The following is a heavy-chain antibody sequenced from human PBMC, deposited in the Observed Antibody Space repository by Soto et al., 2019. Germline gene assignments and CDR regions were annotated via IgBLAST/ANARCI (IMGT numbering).Heavy chain of an antibody. CDR1: GFTFSSYD. CDR3: ARMHQDPVQPTQGYYYYYMDV. V-gene: IGHV3-13*01. D-gene: IGHD1-1*01. CDR2: IGTAGDT. J-gene: IGHJ6*03. Sequence: GGSLRLSCAASGFTFSSYDMHWVRQATGKGLEWVSAIGTAGDTYYPGSVKGGFTISRENAKKSLYLQMNSLRAGDTAVYYCARMHQDPVQPTQGYYYYYMDVWGKGTTVTVSS.